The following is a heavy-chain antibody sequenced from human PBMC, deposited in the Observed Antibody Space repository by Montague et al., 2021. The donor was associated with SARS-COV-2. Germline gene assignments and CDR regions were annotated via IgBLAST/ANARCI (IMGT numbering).Heavy chain of an antibody. V-gene: IGHV4-34*01. Sequence: SETLSLTCAVYGGSFSGYYWSWIRQPPGKRLEWIGEINHSGSTNYNPSLTSRVTISVDTSKNQFSLKLSSVTAADTAVYYCARGRTVATFYYYYYGMDVWGQGTTVTVSS. CDR2: INHSGST. CDR1: GGSFSGYY. D-gene: IGHD4-23*01. J-gene: IGHJ6*02. CDR3: ARGRTVATFYYYYYGMDV.